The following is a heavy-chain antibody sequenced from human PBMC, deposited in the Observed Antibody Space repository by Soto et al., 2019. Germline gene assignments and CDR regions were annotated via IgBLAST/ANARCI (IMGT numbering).Heavy chain of an antibody. CDR1: GFTFSSYA. D-gene: IGHD2-8*01. CDR3: AKDDDMVYAIRAFDI. CDR2: TSGSGGST. J-gene: IGHJ3*02. V-gene: IGHV3-23*01. Sequence: PGGSLRLSCAASGFTFSSYAMSWVRQAPGKGLEWVSATSGSGGSTYYADSVKGRFTISRDNPKNTLYLQMNSLRAEDTAVYYCAKDDDMVYAIRAFDIWGQGTMVTVSS.